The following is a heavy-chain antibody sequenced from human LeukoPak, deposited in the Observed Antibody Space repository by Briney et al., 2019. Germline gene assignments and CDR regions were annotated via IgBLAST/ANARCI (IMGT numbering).Heavy chain of an antibody. CDR1: GGLISSYY. V-gene: IGHV4-59*01. D-gene: IGHD6-13*01. CDR3: ARAPPSAAGYYYGMDV. CDR2: IYYSGST. Sequence: PSETLSLTCTVSGGLISSYYWSWIRQPPGKGLEWIGYIYYSGSTKYNPSLKSRVTISVDTSKNQFSLKLTSVTAADTAEYYCARAPPSAAGYYYGMDVWGQGTTATVSS. J-gene: IGHJ6*02.